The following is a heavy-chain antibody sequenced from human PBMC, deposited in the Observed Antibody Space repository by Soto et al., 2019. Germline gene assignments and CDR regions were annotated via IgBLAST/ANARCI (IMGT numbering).Heavy chain of an antibody. CDR3: ARGDTYYVNWYFDY. CDR2: ISAYSGNT. J-gene: IGHJ4*02. Sequence: QVQLVQSGAEVKKPGASVKVSCKTSGFTFTNYYINCVRQAPGQGLEVMGWISAYSGNTNYAQNLQGRVTMTTDTSASTAYLELRSLRSDDTAVYLCARGDTYYVNWYFDYWGQGTLVTVSS. CDR1: GFTFTNYY. D-gene: IGHD1-1*01. V-gene: IGHV1-18*01.